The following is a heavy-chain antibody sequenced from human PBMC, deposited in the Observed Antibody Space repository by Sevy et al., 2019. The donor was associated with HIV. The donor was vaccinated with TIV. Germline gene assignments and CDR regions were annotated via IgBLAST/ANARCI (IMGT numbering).Heavy chain of an antibody. D-gene: IGHD5-18*01. J-gene: IGHJ6*02. CDR2: IWYNGSNK. CDR1: GFTFSSYG. CDR3: AGGGGYSYGLSDYYYGMDV. Sequence: GGSLRLSCAASGFTFSSYGMHWVRQAPGKGLEWVAVIWYNGSNKYYADSVKGRFAISRDNSKNTLYLQMNSLRAEDTAVYYCAGGGGYSYGLSDYYYGMDVWGQGTTVTVSS. V-gene: IGHV3-33*01.